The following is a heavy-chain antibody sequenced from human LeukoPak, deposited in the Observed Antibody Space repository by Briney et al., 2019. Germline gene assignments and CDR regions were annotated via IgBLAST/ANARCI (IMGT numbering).Heavy chain of an antibody. CDR2: ISAYNGNT. CDR3: ARDFWSGYYNISYYYYHYMDV. D-gene: IGHD3-3*01. J-gene: IGHJ6*03. CDR1: GYTFTSYG. Sequence: RASVKVSCKASGYTFTSYGISWVRQAPGQGLEWMGWISAYNGNTNYAQKLQGRVTMTTDTSTSTAYMELRSLRSDDTAVYHCARDFWSGYYNISYYYYHYMDVWGKGTTVTVSS. V-gene: IGHV1-18*01.